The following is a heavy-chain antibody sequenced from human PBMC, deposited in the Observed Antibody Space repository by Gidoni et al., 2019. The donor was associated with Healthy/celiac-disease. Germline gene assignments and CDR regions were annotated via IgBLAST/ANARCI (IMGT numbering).Heavy chain of an antibody. D-gene: IGHD6-19*01. CDR3: ARSEQWPSKAEYFQH. CDR2: ISYDGSNK. J-gene: IGHJ1*01. Sequence: QVQLVESGGGVVKPGRSLRLSCASSGFPFSSYTMHWVRQAPGKGLEWVAVISYDGSNKYDADSVKGRFTISRDNSKNTLYLLMNSLRAEDTAVYYCARSEQWPSKAEYFQHWGQGTLVTVSS. V-gene: IGHV3-30*01. CDR1: GFPFSSYT.